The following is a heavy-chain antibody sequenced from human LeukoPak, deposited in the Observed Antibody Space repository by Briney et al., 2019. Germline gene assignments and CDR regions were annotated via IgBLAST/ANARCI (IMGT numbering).Heavy chain of an antibody. CDR3: AKRGVVIRGILVIGYHQEAYHYDF. J-gene: IGHJ4*02. V-gene: IGHV3-23*01. CDR1: EISLSNYG. CDR2: IREKGGRT. Sequence: GGSLKFSWWVSEISLSNYGMTWARQAPGKGLGGAQNIREKGGRTRYADSVKGRFTISRDTSLNTLYLQMNNLRAEDTAVYFCAKRGVVIRGILVIGYHQEAYHYDFWGQGVMVTVSS. D-gene: IGHD3-10*01.